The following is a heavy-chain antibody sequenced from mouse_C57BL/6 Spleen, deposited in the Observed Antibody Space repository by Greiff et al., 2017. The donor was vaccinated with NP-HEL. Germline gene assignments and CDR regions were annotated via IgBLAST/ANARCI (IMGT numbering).Heavy chain of an antibody. CDR3: ARLESSDLFDY. CDR1: GYSFTGYY. J-gene: IGHJ2*01. CDR2: INPSTGGT. Sequence: VQLQQSGPELVKPGASVKISCKASGYSFTGYYMNWVKQSPEKSLEWIGEINPSTGGTTYNQKFKAKATLTVDKSSSTAYMQLKSLTSEDSAVYYCARLESSDLFDYWGQGTTLTVSS. V-gene: IGHV1-42*01. D-gene: IGHD3-2*02.